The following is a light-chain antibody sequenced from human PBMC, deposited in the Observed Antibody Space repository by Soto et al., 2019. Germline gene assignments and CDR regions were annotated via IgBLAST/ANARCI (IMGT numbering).Light chain of an antibody. J-gene: IGKJ1*01. Sequence: DIQMTQSPSTLSASVGDRVTIACRASQSIGSWLAWYQQKPGKAPKLLIYKASSLESGVPSRFSGGGSRTEFTLTISSLQPDDFATYYCQQYNSYSWTFGQGTKV. CDR2: KAS. CDR3: QQYNSYSWT. CDR1: QSIGSW. V-gene: IGKV1-5*03.